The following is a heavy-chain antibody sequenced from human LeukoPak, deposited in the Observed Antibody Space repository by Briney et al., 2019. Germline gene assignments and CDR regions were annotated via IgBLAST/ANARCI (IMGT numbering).Heavy chain of an antibody. D-gene: IGHD1-26*01. Sequence: GASVKVSCKASGYTFTSYDINWVRQATGQGLEWMGWMNPNSGNTGYAQRFQGRVTMTRNTSISTAYMELSSLRSEDTAVYYCARVGGSYTEAPNYYYYYGMDVWGQGTTVTVSS. J-gene: IGHJ6*02. CDR3: ARVGGSYTEAPNYYYYYGMDV. CDR2: MNPNSGNT. V-gene: IGHV1-8*01. CDR1: GYTFTSYD.